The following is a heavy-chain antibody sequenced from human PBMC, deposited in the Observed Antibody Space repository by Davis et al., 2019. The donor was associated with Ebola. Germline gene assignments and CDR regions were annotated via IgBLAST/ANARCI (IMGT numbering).Heavy chain of an antibody. CDR3: ARAAVSASKSWFDP. J-gene: IGHJ5*02. Sequence: PGGSLRLSCAASGSTVSSYTMSWLRQVPGKGLEWVSSISGASGGRKDYADSVKGRFTISRDNSRNTVYLQMNSLRAEDSAVYYCARAAVSASKSWFDPWGQGTLVTVSS. CDR1: GSTVSSYT. V-gene: IGHV3-23*01. CDR2: ISGASGGRK. D-gene: IGHD2-2*01.